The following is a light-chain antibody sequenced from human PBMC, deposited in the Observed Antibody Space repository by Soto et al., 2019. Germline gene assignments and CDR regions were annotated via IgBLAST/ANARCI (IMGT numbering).Light chain of an antibody. J-gene: IGKJ1*01. Sequence: EIMMTQSPATLSVSPGEGATLSCRASQSVNSNLAWYQQKRGQAPRLLIFDASTRATGVPVRFSGSGSGTDFTLTICSLQSEDFAVYYCQQYYNWPRTFGQGTKVQF. CDR2: DAS. CDR1: QSVNSN. CDR3: QQYYNWPRT. V-gene: IGKV3-15*01.